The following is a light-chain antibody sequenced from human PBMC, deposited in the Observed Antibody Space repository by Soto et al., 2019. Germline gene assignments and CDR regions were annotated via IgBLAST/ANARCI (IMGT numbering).Light chain of an antibody. V-gene: IGKV1-5*03. CDR2: KAS. CDR1: QSISSW. CDR3: QQYNSYPVG. Sequence: DIQMTQSPSTLSASVGDRVTITSRASQSISSWLARYQQKPGKAPKLLIYKASSLECGVPSRFSGSGSGTEFTLTISSLQPDDFATYYCQQYNSYPVGFGQGTKVDIK. J-gene: IGKJ1*01.